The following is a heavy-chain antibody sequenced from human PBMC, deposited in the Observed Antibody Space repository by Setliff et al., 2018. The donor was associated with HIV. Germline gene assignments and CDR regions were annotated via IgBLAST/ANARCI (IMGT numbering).Heavy chain of an antibody. CDR3: ASDDYGDYEGYYYYYMDV. J-gene: IGHJ6*03. CDR2: INWNGGST. Sequence: GGSLRLSCAAFGFTFSSYGMHWVRQAPGKGLEWVSGINWNGGSTGYADSVRGRFTISRDNAKNSLYLQMNSLRAEDTALYYCASDDYGDYEGYYYYYMDVWGKGTTVTVSS. D-gene: IGHD4-17*01. CDR1: GFTFSSYG. V-gene: IGHV3-20*04.